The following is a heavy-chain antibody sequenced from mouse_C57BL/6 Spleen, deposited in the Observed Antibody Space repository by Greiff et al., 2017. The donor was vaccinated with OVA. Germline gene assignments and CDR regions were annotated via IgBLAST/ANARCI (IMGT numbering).Heavy chain of an antibody. CDR3: ARYTTVVGPYAMDY. CDR2: IDPSDSYT. J-gene: IGHJ4*01. D-gene: IGHD1-1*01. Sequence: VQLQQPGAELVMPGASVKLSCKASGYTFTSYWMHWVKQRPGQGLEWIGEIDPSDSYTNYNQKFKGKSTLTVDKSSSTAYMRLSSLTSEDSAVYYCARYTTVVGPYAMDYWGQGTSVTVSS. V-gene: IGHV1-69*01. CDR1: GYTFTSYW.